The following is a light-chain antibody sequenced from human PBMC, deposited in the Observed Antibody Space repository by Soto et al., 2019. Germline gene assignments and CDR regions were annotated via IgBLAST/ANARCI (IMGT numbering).Light chain of an antibody. CDR1: QTISTW. CDR3: HQYQTYSGT. CDR2: KAS. J-gene: IGKJ1*01. Sequence: DIQMTQSPSTLSASVGDRVTITCRASQTISTWLAWYRQKPGKAPKLLIYKASTLESGVTSRFTGTGSGTEFTLTISSLQPDDSATYYCHQYQTYSGTFGQGTKVEIK. V-gene: IGKV1-5*03.